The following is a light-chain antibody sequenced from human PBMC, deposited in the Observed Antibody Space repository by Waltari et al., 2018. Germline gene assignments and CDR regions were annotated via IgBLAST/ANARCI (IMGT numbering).Light chain of an antibody. J-gene: IGLJ3*02. CDR1: ISDVGGYDY. CDR3: SSYTSTYTLV. CDR2: DVT. V-gene: IGLV2-14*01. Sequence: QSALTQPASVSGSPGQSITISCTGSISDVGGYDYVSWYQQHPDQAPKVMIYDVTNRPSGVSDRFSGSKSGNTASLTISGLQAEDEADYYCSSYTSTYTLVFGGGTRLTVL.